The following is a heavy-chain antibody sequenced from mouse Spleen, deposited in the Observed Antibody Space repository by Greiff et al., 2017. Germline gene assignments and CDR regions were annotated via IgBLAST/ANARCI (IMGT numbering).Heavy chain of an antibody. CDR3: ARHVPVYYTGDWYFDV. CDR2: FYPGSGSI. V-gene: IGHV1-62-2*01. Sequence: QVQLKQSGAELVKPGASVKLSCKASGYTFTEYTIHWVKQRSGQGLEWIGWFYPGSGSIKYNEKFKDKATLTADKSSSTVYMELSRLTSEDSAVYFCARHVPVYYTGDWYFDVWGAGTTVTVSS. CDR1: GYTFTEYT. J-gene: IGHJ1*01. D-gene: IGHD2-1*01.